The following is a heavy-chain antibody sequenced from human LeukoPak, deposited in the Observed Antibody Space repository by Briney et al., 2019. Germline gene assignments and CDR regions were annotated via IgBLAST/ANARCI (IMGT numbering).Heavy chain of an antibody. CDR3: ARDGSRSSGYFDY. V-gene: IGHV3-7*05. D-gene: IGHD6-6*01. CDR2: IKEDGSER. CDR1: GFIFRSYW. Sequence: GGSLRLSCAASGFIFRSYWMSWVRQAPGKGLEWVANIKEDGSERSYVDSVKGRFTISRDNAKNSLSLQMNSLRAEDTAVYYCARDGSRSSGYFDYWGQGTLVTVSS. J-gene: IGHJ4*02.